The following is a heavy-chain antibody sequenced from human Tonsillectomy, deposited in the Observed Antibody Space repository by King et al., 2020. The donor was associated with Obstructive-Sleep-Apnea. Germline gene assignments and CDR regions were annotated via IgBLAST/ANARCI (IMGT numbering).Heavy chain of an antibody. D-gene: IGHD3-3*01. Sequence: AQLVQSGGVVVQPGGSLRLSCAASGFTFDDYTMHWVRQAPGKGLEWVSLIIWDGDSTYYADSVKGRFPISRDNSKNSLYLQMNSLRTEDTALYYCAKDQNREWTGYFDYWGQGTLVTVSS. V-gene: IGHV3-43*01. J-gene: IGHJ4*02. CDR2: IIWDGDST. CDR1: GFTFDDYT. CDR3: AKDQNREWTGYFDY.